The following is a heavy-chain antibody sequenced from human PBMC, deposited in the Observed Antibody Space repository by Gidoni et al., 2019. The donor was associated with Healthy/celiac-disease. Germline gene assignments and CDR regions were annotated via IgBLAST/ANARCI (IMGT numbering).Heavy chain of an antibody. CDR1: GGSISSSSYY. CDR3: ARPGSTRDGADWFDP. CDR2: IYYSVST. D-gene: IGHD2-2*01. V-gene: IGHV4-39*01. J-gene: IGHJ5*02. Sequence: QLQLQESGTGLVKPSETLYLNCNVSGGSISSSSYYWGWIRQPPGKGLEWVGSIYYSVSTYYNPSLKSRVTRSVDTSKNQFSLKLSSVTAADTAVYYCARPGSTRDGADWFDPWGQGTLVTVSS.